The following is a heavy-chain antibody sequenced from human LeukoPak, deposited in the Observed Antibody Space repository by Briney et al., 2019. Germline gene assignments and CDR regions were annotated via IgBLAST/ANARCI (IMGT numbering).Heavy chain of an antibody. CDR1: GYTFTGYY. CDR2: INPNSGGT. V-gene: IGHV1-2*02. J-gene: IGHJ5*02. Sequence: GASVKVSCKASGYTFTGYYMHWVRQAPGQGLEWMGWINPNSGGTNYAQKFQGRVTMTRDTSISTAYMELSRLRSDDTAVYYCARTGILTGTNWFDPWGQGTLVTVSS. CDR3: ARTGILTGTNWFDP. D-gene: IGHD3-9*01.